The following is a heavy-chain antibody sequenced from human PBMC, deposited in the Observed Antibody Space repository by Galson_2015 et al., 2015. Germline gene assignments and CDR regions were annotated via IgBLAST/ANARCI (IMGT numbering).Heavy chain of an antibody. CDR1: GGTFSSYT. D-gene: IGHD6-19*01. J-gene: IGHJ4*02. CDR2: ISAYNGNT. V-gene: IGHV1-18*01. Sequence: SCKASGGTFSSYTISWVRQAPGQGLEWMGWISAYNGNTNYAQKLQGRVTMTTDTSTSTAYMELRSLRSDDTAVYYCARVGRPRVRIAVAGTGFDYWGQGTLVTVSS. CDR3: ARVGRPRVRIAVAGTGFDY.